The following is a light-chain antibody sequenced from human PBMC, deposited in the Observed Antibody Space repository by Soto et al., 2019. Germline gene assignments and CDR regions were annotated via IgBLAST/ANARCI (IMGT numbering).Light chain of an antibody. V-gene: IGKV1-5*01. CDR3: QQYNDYWT. J-gene: IGKJ1*01. Sequence: DIQMTQSPSTLSGSVGDRVVITFRASQSITTWLAWYQQKPGKAPKLLIYDASSLESGVPSRFSGSGSGTEFTLTISSLQPDDFATYYCQQYNDYWTFGQGTKVDIK. CDR1: QSITTW. CDR2: DAS.